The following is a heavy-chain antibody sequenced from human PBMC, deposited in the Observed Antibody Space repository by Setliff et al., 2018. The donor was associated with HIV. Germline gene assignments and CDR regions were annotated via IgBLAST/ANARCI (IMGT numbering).Heavy chain of an antibody. V-gene: IGHV1-2*02. CDR2: LNPNNAAS. CDR3: ARDRPLDTPGMGLYLDY. D-gene: IGHD2-15*01. CDR1: GYTLTGHY. J-gene: IGHJ4*02. Sequence: ASVKVSCKASGYTLTGHYMHWVRQAPGLGLEWMGYLNPNNAASKFAQKFQGRVTMTRDTSTSTAYMELTSLTSDDTAVYYCARDRPLDTPGMGLYLDYWGQGTLVTVSS.